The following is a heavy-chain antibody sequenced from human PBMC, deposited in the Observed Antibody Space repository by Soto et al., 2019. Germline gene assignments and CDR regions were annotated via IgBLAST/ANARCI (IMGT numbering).Heavy chain of an antibody. CDR3: AKAHSSGWYEGYYYYYGMDV. Sequence: GGSLRLSCAASGFTFSSYGMHWVRQAPGKGLEWVAVISYDGSNKYYADSVKGRFTISRDNSKNTLYLQMNSLRAEDTAVYYCAKAHSSGWYEGYYYYYGMDVWGQGTTVTVSS. D-gene: IGHD6-19*01. J-gene: IGHJ6*02. V-gene: IGHV3-30*18. CDR2: ISYDGSNK. CDR1: GFTFSSYG.